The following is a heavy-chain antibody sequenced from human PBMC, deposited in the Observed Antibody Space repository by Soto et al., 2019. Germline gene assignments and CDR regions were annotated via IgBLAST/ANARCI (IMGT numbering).Heavy chain of an antibody. CDR2: IYYSGST. CDR1: GGSISSYY. Sequence: QVQLQESGPGLVKPSETLSLTCTVSGGSISSYYWSWIRQPPGKGLEWIGYIYYSGSTNYNPSLKSXXTXSGXTSKNQFSLKLSSVTAADTAVYYCARDFVGSGYDYWGQGTLVTVSS. CDR3: ARDFVGSGYDY. D-gene: IGHD6-19*01. J-gene: IGHJ4*02. V-gene: IGHV4-59*01.